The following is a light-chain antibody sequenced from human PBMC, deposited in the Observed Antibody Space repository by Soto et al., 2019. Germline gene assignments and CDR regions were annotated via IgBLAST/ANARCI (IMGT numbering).Light chain of an antibody. CDR3: CSYAGSKV. CDR1: SSDVGSYNL. Sequence: QSVLTQPAPVSGSPRQSITISCTGTSSDVGSYNLVSWYQQHPGKAPKLMIYEVSKRPSGVSNRFSGSKSGNTASLTISGLQAEDEADYYCCSYAGSKVFGTGTKVTVL. CDR2: EVS. J-gene: IGLJ1*01. V-gene: IGLV2-23*02.